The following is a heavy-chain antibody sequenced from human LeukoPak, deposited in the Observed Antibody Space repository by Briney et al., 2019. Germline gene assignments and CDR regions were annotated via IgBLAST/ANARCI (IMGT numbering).Heavy chain of an antibody. D-gene: IGHD2-2*01. CDR2: LIPILGIA. J-gene: IGHJ5*02. Sequence: GASVKVSCKASGGTFSSYTIIWVRQAPGQGLEWMGRLIPILGIANYAQKFQGRVTITADKSTSTAYMELSSLRSEDTAVYYCARGGYCSSTSCRSWFDPWGQGTLVTVSS. V-gene: IGHV1-69*02. CDR1: GGTFSSYT. CDR3: ARGGYCSSTSCRSWFDP.